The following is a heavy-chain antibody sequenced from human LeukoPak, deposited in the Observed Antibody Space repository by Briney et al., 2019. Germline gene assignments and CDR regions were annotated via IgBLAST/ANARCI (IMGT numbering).Heavy chain of an antibody. V-gene: IGHV3-30*18. CDR2: ISYDGSNK. D-gene: IGHD3-3*01. Sequence: GGSLRLSCAASGFTFSSYGMHWVRQAPGKGLEWVAVISYDGSNKYYADSVKGRFTISRDNSKNTLYLQMNSLRAEDTAVYYCAKACRFLEWLALMCSDYWGQGTLVTVSS. J-gene: IGHJ4*02. CDR3: AKACRFLEWLALMCSDY. CDR1: GFTFSSYG.